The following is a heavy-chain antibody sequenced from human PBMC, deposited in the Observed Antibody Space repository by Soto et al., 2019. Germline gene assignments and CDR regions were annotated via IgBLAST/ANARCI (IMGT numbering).Heavy chain of an antibody. CDR2: ISYDGSNK. D-gene: IGHD3-22*01. Sequence: GGSLRLSCAASGFTFSSYGMHWVRQAPGKGLEWVAVISYDGSNKYYADSVKGRFTISRDNSKNTLYLQMNSLRAEDTAVYYCAKDRYYDSTPIGYFDYWGQGTLVTVSS. CDR1: GFTFSSYG. V-gene: IGHV3-30*18. CDR3: AKDRYYDSTPIGYFDY. J-gene: IGHJ4*02.